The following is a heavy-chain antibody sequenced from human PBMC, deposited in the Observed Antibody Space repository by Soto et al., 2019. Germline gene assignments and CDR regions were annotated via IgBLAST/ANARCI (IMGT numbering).Heavy chain of an antibody. V-gene: IGHV1-18*01. CDR2: ISTYSDET. D-gene: IGHD5-12*01. CDR1: GYTFFTYD. Sequence: QVHLVQSGVEVKTPGASVKVSCQASGYTFFTYDISWVRQAPGQGLEWMGLISTYSDETKYAQKCQGRVTMNTHTSTTTAYLELRSLRSDDTAVYYCARHHGATTSENWFDPWCQGTLVTVSS. J-gene: IGHJ5*02. CDR3: ARHHGATTSENWFDP.